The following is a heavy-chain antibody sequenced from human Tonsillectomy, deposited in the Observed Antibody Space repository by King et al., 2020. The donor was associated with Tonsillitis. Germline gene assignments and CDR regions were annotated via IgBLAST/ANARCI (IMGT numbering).Heavy chain of an antibody. D-gene: IGHD1-7*01. CDR1: GLIFSNYG. CDR2: MRPDGRNK. J-gene: IGHJ6*02. V-gene: IGHV3-30*02. CDR3: AKDLSGTWGMDV. Sequence: VQLVESGGGVVQPGGSLRLSCAASGLIFSNYGTYWVRQAPGKGLEWVAFMRPDGRNKYYTDSVKGRFTISRDNSKNTLYLEMNSLRPEDTAVYYCAKDLSGTWGMDVWGQGTTVTVSS.